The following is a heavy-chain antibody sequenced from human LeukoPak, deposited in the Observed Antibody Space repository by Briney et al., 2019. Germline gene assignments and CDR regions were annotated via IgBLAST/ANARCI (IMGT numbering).Heavy chain of an antibody. J-gene: IGHJ4*02. CDR2: IYSTGST. D-gene: IGHD6-13*01. CDR3: ARQIASAGTAGFDF. V-gene: IGHV4-4*07. CDR1: GGSISSYY. Sequence: PSETLSLTCTVSGGSISSYYWSWIRQPAGKGLEWIGRIYSTGSTNYNPSLQSRVTMSVDTSKNQFCLRLRSVTAADTAVYYCARQIASAGTAGFDFWGQGVLVTVSS.